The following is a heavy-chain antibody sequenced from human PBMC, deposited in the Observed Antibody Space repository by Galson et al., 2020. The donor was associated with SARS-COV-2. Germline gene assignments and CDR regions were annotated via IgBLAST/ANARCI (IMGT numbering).Heavy chain of an antibody. J-gene: IGHJ4*02. V-gene: IGHV3-11*06. D-gene: IGHD6-13*01. CDR2: ISSSSSYT. CDR1: GFTFSDYY. Sequence: GSLRLSCAASGFTFSDYYMSWIRQAPGKGLEWVSYISSSSSYTNYADSVKGRFTISRDNAKNSLYLQMNSLRAEDTAVYYCARVKAFSSWSATDYWGQGTLVTVSS. CDR3: ARVKAFSSWSATDY.